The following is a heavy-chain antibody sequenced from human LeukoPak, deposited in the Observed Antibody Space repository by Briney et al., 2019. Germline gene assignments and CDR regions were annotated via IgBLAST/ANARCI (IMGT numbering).Heavy chain of an antibody. J-gene: IGHJ5*02. CDR1: GGSISSYY. D-gene: IGHD3-10*01. Sequence: SETLSLTCAVSGGSISSYYWSWIRQPPGKGLEWIGYIYYSGSTNYNPSLKSRVTISVDTSKNQFSLKLSSVTAADTAVYYCARDASYGSGTPLYNWFDPWGQGTLVTVSS. CDR3: ARDASYGSGTPLYNWFDP. V-gene: IGHV4-59*01. CDR2: IYYSGST.